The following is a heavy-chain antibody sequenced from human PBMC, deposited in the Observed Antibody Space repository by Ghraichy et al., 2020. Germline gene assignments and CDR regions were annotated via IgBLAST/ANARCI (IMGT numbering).Heavy chain of an antibody. V-gene: IGHV3-7*01. CDR3: VRDQYSTGWWDFDY. CDR2: IKRDGSEE. D-gene: IGHD6-19*01. Sequence: LSLTCAASGFTFSTYWMSWVRQAPGKGLEWVANIKRDGSEEYYVDSVKGRFTISRDDSKNSLYLQMNSLRVEDTAVYYCVRDQYSTGWWDFDYWGQGTLVSVSS. CDR1: GFTFSTYW. J-gene: IGHJ4*02.